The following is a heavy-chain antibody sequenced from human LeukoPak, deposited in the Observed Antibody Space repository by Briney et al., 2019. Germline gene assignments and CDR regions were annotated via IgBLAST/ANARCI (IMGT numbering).Heavy chain of an antibody. CDR1: GFTFSSYS. D-gene: IGHD6-19*01. CDR3: AKDRLAVAGTVRVYDY. J-gene: IGHJ4*02. Sequence: PGGSLRLSCAASGFTFSSYSMNWVRQAPGKGLEWVSYISSSSSTIYYADSVKGRFTISRDNAKNSLYLQMNSLRADDTAVYYCAKDRLAVAGTVRVYDYWGQGTLVTVSS. CDR2: ISSSSSTI. V-gene: IGHV3-48*04.